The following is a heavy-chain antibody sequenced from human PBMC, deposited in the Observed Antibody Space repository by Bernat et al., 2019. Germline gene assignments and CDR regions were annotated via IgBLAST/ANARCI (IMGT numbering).Heavy chain of an antibody. CDR3: ARDYGADLVTMVTTGGY. J-gene: IGHJ4*02. V-gene: IGHV3-21*01. D-gene: IGHD4/OR15-4a*01. CDR1: GFTFSDYS. Sequence: EVLLVESGGGLVKPGGSLRLSCAASGFTFSDYSMTWVRQAPGKGLEWVSSISSNSKYIYYADSLKGRFTISRDNAKNSLFLQMSSLRAEDTAVYYCARDYGADLVTMVTTGGYWGQGTLVTVSS. CDR2: ISSNSKYI.